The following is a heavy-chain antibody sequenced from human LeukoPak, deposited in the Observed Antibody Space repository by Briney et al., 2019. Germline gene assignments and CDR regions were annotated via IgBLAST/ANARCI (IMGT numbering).Heavy chain of an antibody. V-gene: IGHV4-39*01. D-gene: IGHD2-21*02. CDR1: GGSISSSGYY. J-gene: IGHJ5*02. Sequence: PSETLSLTCTVSGGSISSSGYYWGWVRQPPGKGLEWIGSIYYSGSTNYNPSLKSRVTISVDTSKNQFSLKLNSMTAADAAVYYCVRSATVPDNYFDPWGQGVLVTVSS. CDR3: VRSATVPDNYFDP. CDR2: IYYSGST.